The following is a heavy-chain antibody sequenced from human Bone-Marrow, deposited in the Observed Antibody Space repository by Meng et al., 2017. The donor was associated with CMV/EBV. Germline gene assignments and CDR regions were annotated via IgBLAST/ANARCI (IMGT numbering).Heavy chain of an antibody. V-gene: IGHV1-69*13. Sequence: SVKVSCKASGGSFSSYTFSWVRQAPGQGLEWMGEIIPMFGTVNSAQKFQGRVTITAAESTTTAYMDLSSLRSDDTALYFCARGSAVGAMGCDYWGQGTLVTVSS. D-gene: IGHD1-26*01. CDR3: ARGSAVGAMGCDY. CDR1: GGSFSSYT. CDR2: IIPMFGTV. J-gene: IGHJ4*02.